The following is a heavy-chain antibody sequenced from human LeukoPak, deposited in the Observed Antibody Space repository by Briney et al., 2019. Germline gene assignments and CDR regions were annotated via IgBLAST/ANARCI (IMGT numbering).Heavy chain of an antibody. V-gene: IGHV1-46*01. CDR1: GYTFTSYY. CDR3: ARDRADYSNPGY. Sequence: ASVKVSCKASGYTFTSYYMHWVRQAPGQGLEWMGIINPSGGSTRYAQKFQDRVTLTRDTSTSTVYMELTSLRSEDTAVYYCARDRADYSNPGYWGQGTLVTVSS. CDR2: INPSGGST. J-gene: IGHJ4*02. D-gene: IGHD4-11*01.